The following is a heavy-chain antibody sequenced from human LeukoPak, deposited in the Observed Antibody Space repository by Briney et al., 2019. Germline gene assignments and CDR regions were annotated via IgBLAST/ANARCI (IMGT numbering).Heavy chain of an antibody. CDR3: ASLVDCSGGSCYSFDY. V-gene: IGHV4-59*12. D-gene: IGHD2-15*01. J-gene: IGHJ4*02. Sequence: SETLSLTCTVSGGSISTYYWSWIRQPPGKGLEWIGSIYYSGSTYYNPSLKSRVTISVDTSKNQFSLKLSSVTAADTAVYYCASLVDCSGGSCYSFDYWGQGTLVTVSS. CDR1: GGSISTYY. CDR2: IYYSGST.